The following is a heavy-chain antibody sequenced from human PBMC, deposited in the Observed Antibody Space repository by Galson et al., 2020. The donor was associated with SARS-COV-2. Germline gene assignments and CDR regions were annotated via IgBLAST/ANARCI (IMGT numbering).Heavy chain of an antibody. CDR2: ITSSSTT. CDR3: SRGLSSSWPFSDF. Sequence: GESLKTSCAASGFTFSSYNMNWVRQAPGQGLEWVSFITSSSTTYYADSVKGRFTISRDNAKNSLYLQMSGLRDDDTALYYCSRGLSSSWPFSDFWGQGALVTVSS. V-gene: IGHV3-48*02. CDR1: GFTFSSYN. J-gene: IGHJ4*02. D-gene: IGHD6-13*01.